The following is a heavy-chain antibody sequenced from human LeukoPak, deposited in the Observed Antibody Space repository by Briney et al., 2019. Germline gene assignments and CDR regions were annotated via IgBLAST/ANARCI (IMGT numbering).Heavy chain of an antibody. CDR2: IKGDGIST. CDR3: AKDHYWSIDY. CDR1: GFDFSSNW. Sequence: GGSLRLSCAASGFDFSSNWMHWVRHAPGQGLVWVSRIKGDGISTNYADSVKGRFTISRDIAKNTLYLQMNSLRAEDTGVYYCAKDHYWSIDYWGQGTLVTVSS. D-gene: IGHD3-3*01. J-gene: IGHJ4*02. V-gene: IGHV3-74*01.